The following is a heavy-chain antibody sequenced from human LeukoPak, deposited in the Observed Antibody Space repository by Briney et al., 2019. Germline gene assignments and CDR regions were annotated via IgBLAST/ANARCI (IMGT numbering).Heavy chain of an antibody. D-gene: IGHD6-13*01. V-gene: IGHV4-39*01. CDR2: IYYSGST. J-gene: IGHJ5*02. Sequence: SETLSLTCTVSGGSIGSSSYYWGRIRQPPGKGLEWIGSIYYSGSTYYNPSLKSRVTISVDTSKNQFSLKLSSVTAADTAVYYCARRGTIAAAGTGWFDPWGQGTLVTVSS. CDR1: GGSIGSSSYY. CDR3: ARRGTIAAAGTGWFDP.